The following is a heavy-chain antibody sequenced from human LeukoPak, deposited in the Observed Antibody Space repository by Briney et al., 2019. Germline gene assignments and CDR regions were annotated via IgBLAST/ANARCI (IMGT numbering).Heavy chain of an antibody. J-gene: IGHJ4*02. V-gene: IGHV3-33*06. CDR1: GFTFSSYG. CDR3: AKGRIQLWLTIDY. CDR2: IWYDGSNK. D-gene: IGHD5-18*01. Sequence: PGGSLRLSCAASGFTFSSYGVHWVRQAPGKGLEWVAVIWYDGSNKYYADSVKGRFTISRDNSKNTLYLQMNSLRAEDTAVYYCAKGRIQLWLTIDYWGQGTLVTVSS.